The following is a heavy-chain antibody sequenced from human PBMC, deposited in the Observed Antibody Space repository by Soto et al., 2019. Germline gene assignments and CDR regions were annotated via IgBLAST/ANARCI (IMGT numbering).Heavy chain of an antibody. CDR1: GFSFSDAW. CDR2: IKSRSDGGTA. J-gene: IGHJ4*02. Sequence: PGGSLRLSCAASGFSFSDAWMNWVRQAPGKGPEWIGRIKSRSDGGTADYASPLIGRSTISRDDSKSILYLQVNSLTVEDTGVYYCSAGPRWGQGTQVTVSS. V-gene: IGHV3-15*01. CDR3: SAGPR.